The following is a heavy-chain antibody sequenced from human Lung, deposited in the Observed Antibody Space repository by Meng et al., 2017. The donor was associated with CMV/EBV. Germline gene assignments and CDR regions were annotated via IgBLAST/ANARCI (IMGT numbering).Heavy chain of an antibody. J-gene: IGHJ4*02. D-gene: IGHD2-15*01. CDR3: ASGTAGRSYCDY. Sequence: VHLLQPGPQVKKPGASVRGFCKASGYTVGSYGSCWVRQAPGRGLEWMGWFVNYVDTYPATKFQGRVTMTTDTHTNTAFMELRSLTSDDNSVYNCASGTAGRSYCDYWGQGTLVTVSS. CDR2: FVNYVDT. CDR1: GYTVGSYG. V-gene: IGHV1-18*01.